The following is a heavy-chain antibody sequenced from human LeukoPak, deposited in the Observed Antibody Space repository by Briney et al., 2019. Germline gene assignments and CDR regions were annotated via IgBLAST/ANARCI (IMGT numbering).Heavy chain of an antibody. CDR2: IYSSGST. CDR1: GVSISSSSYY. J-gene: IGHJ5*02. V-gene: IGHV4-39*07. D-gene: IGHD6-19*01. CDR3: ARVYSSGKFGP. Sequence: PSETLFLTCNVSGVSISSSSYYWGWIRQPPGKGLEWIGSIYSSGSTYYNSSLKSRVTISVDTSKNQFSLKLSSVTAADTAVYYCARVYSSGKFGPWGQGTLVTVSS.